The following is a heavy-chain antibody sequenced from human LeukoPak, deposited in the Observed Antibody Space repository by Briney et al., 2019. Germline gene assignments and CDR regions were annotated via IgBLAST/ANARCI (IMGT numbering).Heavy chain of an antibody. CDR3: TRGGPNSSSSGYNWFDP. D-gene: IGHD6-6*01. J-gene: IGHJ5*02. V-gene: IGHV1-69*05. Sequence: SVKVSCKASGGTFSSYAISWVGPAPGQGLEWMGGIIPIFGTANYAQKFQGRVTITTDESTSTAYMELSSLRSEDTAVYYRTRGGPNSSSSGYNWFDPWGQGTLVTVSS. CDR1: GGTFSSYA. CDR2: IIPIFGTA.